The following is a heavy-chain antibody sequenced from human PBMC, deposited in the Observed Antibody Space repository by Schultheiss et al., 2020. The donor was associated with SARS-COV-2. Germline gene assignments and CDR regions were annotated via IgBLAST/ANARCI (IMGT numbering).Heavy chain of an antibody. CDR2: IYYSGST. CDR3: ARDRWDSYYYYGMDV. J-gene: IGHJ6*02. D-gene: IGHD1-26*01. CDR1: GGSVSSGSYY. V-gene: IGHV4-61*01. Sequence: SQTLSLTCTVSGGSVSSGSYYWSWIRQPPGKGLEWIGYIYYSGSTNYNPSLKSRVTISVDKSKNQFSLQLNSVTPEDTAVYYCARDRWDSYYYYGMDVWGQGTTVTVSS.